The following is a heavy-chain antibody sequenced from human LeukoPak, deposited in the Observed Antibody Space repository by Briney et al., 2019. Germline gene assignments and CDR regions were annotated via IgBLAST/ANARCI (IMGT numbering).Heavy chain of an antibody. V-gene: IGHV1-2*02. CDR3: ARDLPHYYDSSGLFDY. CDR2: INPNSGGT. CDR1: GYTFTGYY. J-gene: IGHJ4*02. D-gene: IGHD3-22*01. Sequence: ASVKVSCKASGYTFTGYYMHWVRQAPGQGLEWMGWINPNSGGTNYAQKFQGRVTMTRDTSISTAYMELSRLRSDDTAVYYCARDLPHYYDSSGLFDYWGQGTLVTVSS.